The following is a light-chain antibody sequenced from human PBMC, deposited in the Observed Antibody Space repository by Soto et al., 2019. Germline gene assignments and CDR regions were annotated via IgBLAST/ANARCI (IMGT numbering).Light chain of an antibody. CDR2: DVR. V-gene: IGLV2-14*01. Sequence: QSALTQPASVSGSPGQSITISCTGTRSDVGGYNYVSWYKQKPGKAPNLVIYDVRHRPSVVSDRFFGSKSGNTASLIISGLQAEDEADYYCFSYSTSRARIFGGGTKVTVL. CDR3: FSYSTSRARI. J-gene: IGLJ2*01. CDR1: RSDVGGYNY.